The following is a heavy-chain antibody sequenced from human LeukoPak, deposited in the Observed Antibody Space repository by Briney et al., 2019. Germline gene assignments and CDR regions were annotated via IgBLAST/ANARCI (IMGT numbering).Heavy chain of an antibody. CDR1: GFTFSSYE. Sequence: GGSLRLSCAASGFTFSSYEVNWVRQAPGKGLEWVSYINRSGNIIYYADSVKGRFTISRDNAKNSLYLQMNSLRAEDTAVYYCARGYDILTNAFDYWGQGTLVTVSS. J-gene: IGHJ4*02. V-gene: IGHV3-48*03. CDR3: ARGYDILTNAFDY. D-gene: IGHD3-9*01. CDR2: INRSGNII.